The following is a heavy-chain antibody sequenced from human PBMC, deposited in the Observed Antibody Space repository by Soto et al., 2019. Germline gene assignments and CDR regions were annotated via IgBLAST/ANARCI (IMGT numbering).Heavy chain of an antibody. D-gene: IGHD2-21*02. V-gene: IGHV4-30-4*08. CDR2: IHHSGSI. CDR3: SREDDGGDSLDV. CDR1: GDSISSDYYH. Sequence: PSETLSLTCTVSGDSISSDYYHWTWIRQSPGKGLEWIGYIHHSGSILYNPSLKSRVTISVDTSKNQFSLHLTSVTAADTAVYFFSREDDGGDSLDVWGQGTTVPVSS. J-gene: IGHJ6*02.